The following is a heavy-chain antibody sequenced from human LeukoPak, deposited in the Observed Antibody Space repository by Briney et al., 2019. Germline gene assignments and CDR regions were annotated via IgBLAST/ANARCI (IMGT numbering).Heavy chain of an antibody. J-gene: IGHJ6*03. V-gene: IGHV3-30*02. CDR3: AKDSQLDVGSDYYYYFYMDV. Sequence: TGGSLRLSCAASGFTFSNFGMYWVRQAPGKGLEWVAFIRYDGNDKYYRDSAKDRFTMSRDNSKNTLYLQMNSLTTDDAGVYYCAKDSQLDVGSDYYYYFYMDVWGRGTTVTVSS. CDR2: IRYDGNDK. D-gene: IGHD1-1*01. CDR1: GFTFSNFG.